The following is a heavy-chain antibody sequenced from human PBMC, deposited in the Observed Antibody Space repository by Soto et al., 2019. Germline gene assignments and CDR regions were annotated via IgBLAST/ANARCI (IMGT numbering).Heavy chain of an antibody. Sequence: GASVPVSCKASGYAFPGYDSNWGRQATGQGLEWMGWMNPNSGNTGYAQKFQGRVTMTRNTSISTAYMELSSLRSEDTAVYYCARGRGGILEWLGGGQGTMVTVSS. CDR1: GYAFPGYD. D-gene: IGHD3-3*01. CDR2: MNPNSGNT. J-gene: IGHJ3*01. V-gene: IGHV1-8*01. CDR3: ARGRGGILEWLG.